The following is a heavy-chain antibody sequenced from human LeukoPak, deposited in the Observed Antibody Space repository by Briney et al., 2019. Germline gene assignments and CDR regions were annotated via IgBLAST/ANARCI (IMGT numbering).Heavy chain of an antibody. D-gene: IGHD3-10*01. CDR3: AGLPTGFPNWFDL. J-gene: IGHJ5*02. CDR2: VNYYGST. V-gene: IGHV4-39*01. CDR1: GASISPSNYH. Sequence: SETLSLTCTVSGASISPSNYHWTWIRQPPGKGLEWIASVNYYGSTYYSPSLESRVTMSVDTSNNQFSLKLSSVTAADTAMYYCAGLPTGFPNWFDLWGQGTLVPASS.